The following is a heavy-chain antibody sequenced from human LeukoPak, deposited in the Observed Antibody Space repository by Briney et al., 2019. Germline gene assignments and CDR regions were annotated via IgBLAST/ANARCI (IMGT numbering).Heavy chain of an antibody. CDR1: GGSISSGGYY. Sequence: LSLTCTVSGGSISSGGYYWSWIRQHPGKGLEWVSAFSSSFSYIYYADSVKGRFTISRDNTKNSLYLQMNSLRAGDTAVYYCARDHYGSGNSDFDSWGQGTQVTVSS. CDR3: ARDHYGSGNSDFDS. J-gene: IGHJ4*02. V-gene: IGHV3-11*01. CDR2: FSSSFSYI. D-gene: IGHD3-10*01.